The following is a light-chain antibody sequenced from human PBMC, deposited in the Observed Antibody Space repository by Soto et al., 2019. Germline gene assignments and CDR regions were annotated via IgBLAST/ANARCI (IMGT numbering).Light chain of an antibody. J-gene: IGKJ4*01. CDR3: QQSYSTPLT. V-gene: IGKV3-20*01. CDR1: QTVSSGF. Sequence: EIVLTQSPGTLSVSPGERATFSCRASQTVSSGFLAWYQQKVGQAPRLLIYGASTRATGIPDRFSGSGSGTDFTLTISSLQPEDFATYYCQQSYSTPLTFGGGTKVDIK. CDR2: GAS.